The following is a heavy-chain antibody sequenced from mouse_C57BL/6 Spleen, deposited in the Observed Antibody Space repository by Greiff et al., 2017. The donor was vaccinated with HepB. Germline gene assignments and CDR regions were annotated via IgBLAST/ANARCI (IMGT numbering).Heavy chain of an antibody. D-gene: IGHD2-4*01. J-gene: IGHJ4*01. CDR1: GFTFSDYG. Sequence: EVQLKESGGGLVKPGGSLKLSCAASGFTFSDYGMHWVRQAPEKGLEWVAYISSGSSTIYYADTVKGRFTISRDNAKNTLFLQMTSLRSEDTAMYYCAREDIYYDYVYYAMDYWGQGTSVTVSS. CDR2: ISSGSSTI. CDR3: AREDIYYDYVYYAMDY. V-gene: IGHV5-17*01.